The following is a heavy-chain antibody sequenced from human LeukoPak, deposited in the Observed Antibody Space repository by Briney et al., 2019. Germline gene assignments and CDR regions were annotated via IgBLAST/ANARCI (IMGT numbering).Heavy chain of an antibody. CDR1: GGSISSYY. CDR3: ARDRDLTGGFDY. CDR2: IYYSGST. Sequence: SETLSLTCTVSGGSISSYYWSWIRQPPGKGLEWIGYIYYSGSTNYNPSLKSRVTISVYTSKNQFSLKLSSVTAADTAVYYCARDRDLTGGFDYWGQGTLVTVSS. J-gene: IGHJ4*02. V-gene: IGHV4-59*01. D-gene: IGHD7-27*01.